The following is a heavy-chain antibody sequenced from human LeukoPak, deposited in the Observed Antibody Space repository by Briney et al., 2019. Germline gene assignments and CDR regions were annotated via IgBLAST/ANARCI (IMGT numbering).Heavy chain of an antibody. D-gene: IGHD2-2*01. V-gene: IGHV4-30-2*01. CDR1: GGSISSGGYS. CDR2: IYHSGST. Sequence: SETLSLTCAVSGGSISSGGYSWSWIRQPPGKGLEWIGYIYHSGSTYYNPSLKSRVTISVDRSKNQFSLKLSSVTAADTAVYYCARAPRLGYCSSTSCYSGFDPWGQGTLVTVSS. CDR3: ARAPRLGYCSSTSCYSGFDP. J-gene: IGHJ5*02.